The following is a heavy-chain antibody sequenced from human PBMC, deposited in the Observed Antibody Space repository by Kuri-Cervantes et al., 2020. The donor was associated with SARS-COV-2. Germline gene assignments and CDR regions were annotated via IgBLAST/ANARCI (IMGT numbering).Heavy chain of an antibody. CDR1: GYTFTGYY. CDR3: ARDHRMITFGGVIDHFDY. J-gene: IGHJ4*02. Sequence: ASVKVSCKTSGYTFTGYYIHWVRQAPGQGLEWMGWISGYNGNTNYAQKLQGRVTMTTDTSTSTADMELRSLRSDDTAVYYCARDHRMITFGGVIDHFDYWGQGTLVTVSS. CDR2: ISGYNGNT. V-gene: IGHV1-18*04. D-gene: IGHD3-16*02.